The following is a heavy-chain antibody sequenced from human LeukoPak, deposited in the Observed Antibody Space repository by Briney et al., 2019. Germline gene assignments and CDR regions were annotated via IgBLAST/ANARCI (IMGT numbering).Heavy chain of an antibody. D-gene: IGHD3-22*01. V-gene: IGHV4-34*01. CDR2: INHSGST. Sequence: PSETLSLTCAVYGGSFSGYYWSWIRQPPGKGLEWIGEINHSGSTNYNPSLKSRVTISVDTSKNQFSLKLSSVTAADTAVYYCARGLLRPPIYYYDSSGPIDYWGQGTLVTVSS. CDR1: GGSFSGYY. J-gene: IGHJ4*02. CDR3: ARGLLRPPIYYYDSSGPIDY.